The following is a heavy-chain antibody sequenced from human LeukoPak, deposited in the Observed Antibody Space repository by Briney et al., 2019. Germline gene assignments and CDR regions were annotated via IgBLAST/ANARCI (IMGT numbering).Heavy chain of an antibody. Sequence: SETLSLTCTVSGGSISSSSYYWGWIRQPPGKGLEWIGSIYYSGSTYYNPSLKSRVTISVDTSKNQFSLKLSSVTAADTAVYYCAGGMIVVVINYWGQGTLVTVSS. CDR1: GGSISSSSYY. CDR2: IYYSGST. D-gene: IGHD3-22*01. J-gene: IGHJ4*02. CDR3: AGGMIVVVINY. V-gene: IGHV4-39*01.